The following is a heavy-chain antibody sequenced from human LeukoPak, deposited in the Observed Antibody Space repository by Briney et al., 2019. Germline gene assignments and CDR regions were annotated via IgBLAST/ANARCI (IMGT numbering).Heavy chain of an antibody. Sequence: ASVKVSCKASGYTFTSYDINWVRQAAGQGLKWMGWMNPNSGNTGYAQKFQGRVTITRNTSISTAYMELSSLRSEDTAVYYCARLDGSRDAFDVWGQGTMATVSS. D-gene: IGHD1-26*01. CDR3: ARLDGSRDAFDV. CDR2: MNPNSGNT. J-gene: IGHJ3*01. CDR1: GYTFTSYD. V-gene: IGHV1-8*03.